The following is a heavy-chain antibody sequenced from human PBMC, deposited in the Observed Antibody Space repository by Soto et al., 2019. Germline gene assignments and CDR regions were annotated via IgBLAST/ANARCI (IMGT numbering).Heavy chain of an antibody. V-gene: IGHV1-18*01. Sequence: QVQLVQSGAEVKKPGASVKVSCKASGYTFTSYGIIWVRQAPGLGLEWMGWISAYNGNTNYAQKLQGRVTMTTDTSTSTAYMELRSLRSDDTAVYYCARVVLGYCSSTSCSPFDYWGQGTLVTVSS. D-gene: IGHD2-2*01. CDR2: ISAYNGNT. J-gene: IGHJ4*02. CDR1: GYTFTSYG. CDR3: ARVVLGYCSSTSCSPFDY.